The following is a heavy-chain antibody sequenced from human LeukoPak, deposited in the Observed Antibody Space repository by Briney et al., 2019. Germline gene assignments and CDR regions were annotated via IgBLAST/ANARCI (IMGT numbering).Heavy chain of an antibody. V-gene: IGHV4-59*01. CDR2: IHYSGRA. D-gene: IGHD3-16*01. CDR1: GDSISGSY. Sequence: SETPSLTCTVSGDSISGSYWTWVRQPPGQGLEWIGQIHYSGRADYNPSLKRRITISVDTSKNQMSLTLTSVTAADTAIYYCVKFGVDYDMGVWGQGTTVTVSS. CDR3: VKFGVDYDMGV. J-gene: IGHJ6*02.